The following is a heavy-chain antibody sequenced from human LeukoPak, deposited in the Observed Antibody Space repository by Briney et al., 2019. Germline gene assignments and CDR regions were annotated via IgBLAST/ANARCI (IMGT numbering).Heavy chain of an antibody. V-gene: IGHV3-23*01. CDR3: AKVRKSIWYLEFDY. Sequence: GESLRLSCAASGFTFSNYAMSWVRQAPGKGLEWVSVISGSGDSTYYADSVKGRFTISRDNSKNTLFLQMNSLRAEDTAVYYCAKVRKSIWYLEFDYWGQGTLVTVSS. CDR2: ISGSGDST. J-gene: IGHJ4*02. D-gene: IGHD6-13*01. CDR1: GFTFSNYA.